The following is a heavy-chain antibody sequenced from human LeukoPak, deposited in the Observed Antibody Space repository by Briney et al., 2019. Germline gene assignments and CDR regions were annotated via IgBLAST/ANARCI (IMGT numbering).Heavy chain of an antibody. D-gene: IGHD5-18*01. V-gene: IGHV3-48*01. CDR1: GFTFSSYS. Sequence: GGSLRLSCAASGFTFSSYSMNWVRQAPGKGLEWVSYISSSSSTIYYADSVKGRFTISRDNAKNSLYLQMNSLRAEDTAVYYCARQYSFYYYYYMDVWGKGTTVTVSS. CDR3: ARQYSFYYYYYMDV. CDR2: ISSSSSTI. J-gene: IGHJ6*03.